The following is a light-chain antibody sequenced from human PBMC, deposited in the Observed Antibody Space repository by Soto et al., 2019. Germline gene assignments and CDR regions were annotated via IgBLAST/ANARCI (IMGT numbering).Light chain of an antibody. CDR3: QQYNNWPQ. CDR2: DAS. CDR1: HDVSVS. V-gene: IGKV3-11*01. J-gene: IGKJ1*01. Sequence: EIVLTQSPDTLSLSPGEGATLSCRASHDVSVSLVWYRQRPGQSPRLLIHDASNRATGISARFSGSGSGTDFTLTISSLEPEDFAVYYCQQYNNWPQFGQGTKVDIK.